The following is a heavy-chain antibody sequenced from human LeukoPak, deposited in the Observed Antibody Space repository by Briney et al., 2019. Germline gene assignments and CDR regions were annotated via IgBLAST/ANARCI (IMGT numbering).Heavy chain of an antibody. J-gene: IGHJ4*02. V-gene: IGHV4-61*08. CDR2: IYYSGST. CDR3: ARDYYDSSGVPYYFDY. CDR1: GGSISSGGYY. Sequence: LETLSLTCTVSGGSISSGGYYWSWIRQPPGKGLEWIGYIYYSGSTNYNPSLKSRVTISVDTSKNQFSLKLSSVTAADAAVYYCARDYYDSSGVPYYFDYWGQGTLVTVSS. D-gene: IGHD3-22*01.